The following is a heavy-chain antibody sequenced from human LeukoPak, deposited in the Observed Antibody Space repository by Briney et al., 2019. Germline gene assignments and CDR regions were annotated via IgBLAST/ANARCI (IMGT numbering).Heavy chain of an antibody. V-gene: IGHV4-39*07. D-gene: IGHD6-19*01. Sequence: SETLSLTWTVSGGSISSSSYYWGWIRQPPGKGLEWIGSIYYSGSTYYNPSLKSRVTISVDTSKNQFSLKLSSVTAADTAVYYCARATGISGWMYYYYYMDVWGKGTTVTVSS. CDR3: ARATGISGWMYYYYYMDV. CDR1: GGSISSSSYY. CDR2: IYYSGST. J-gene: IGHJ6*03.